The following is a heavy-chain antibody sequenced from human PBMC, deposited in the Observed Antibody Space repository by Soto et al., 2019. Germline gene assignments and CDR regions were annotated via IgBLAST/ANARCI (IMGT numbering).Heavy chain of an antibody. D-gene: IGHD3-22*01. J-gene: IGHJ1*01. V-gene: IGHV3-66*01. CDR2: IYSGGST. CDR3: ARDYGYDSSGYSSYLQH. CDR1: GFTVSSNY. Sequence: SLRLSCAASGFTVSSNYMSWVRQAPGKGLEWVSVIYSGGSTYYADSVKGRFTISRDNSKNTLYLQMNSLRAEDTAVYYCARDYGYDSSGYSSYLQHWGQGTLVTVSS.